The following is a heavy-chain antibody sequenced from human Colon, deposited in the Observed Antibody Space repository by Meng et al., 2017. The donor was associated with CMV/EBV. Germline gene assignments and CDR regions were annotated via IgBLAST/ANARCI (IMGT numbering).Heavy chain of an antibody. V-gene: IGHV1-2*06. Sequence: QVQLVQSGAEVKKPGASVKVSCKASGYTFTDYYIHWVRQAPGQGLEWMGRINPNSGDTNYAQKFQGRVTLTRDTSISTAYMELSRLKSDDMAVYYCVRDTSGCSLPYWGQGTLVTVSS. D-gene: IGHD5-12*01. J-gene: IGHJ4*02. CDR1: GYTFTDYY. CDR2: INPNSGDT. CDR3: VRDTSGCSLPY.